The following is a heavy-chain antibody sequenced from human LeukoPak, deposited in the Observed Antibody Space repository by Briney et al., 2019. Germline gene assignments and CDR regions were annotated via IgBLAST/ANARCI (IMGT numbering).Heavy chain of an antibody. CDR3: ARDTGGGGYYYYYNMDV. CDR1: GFTFSSYS. D-gene: IGHD1-14*01. V-gene: IGHV3-21*06. Sequence: GGSLRLSCAASGFTFSSYSMTWVRQAPGKGLEWVSSISSSSSYIYYADSVKGRFTISRHNAKNSLYLQMNSLRAEDTAVYFCARDTGGGGYYYYYNMDVWGKGTTVTVSS. J-gene: IGHJ6*03. CDR2: ISSSSSYI.